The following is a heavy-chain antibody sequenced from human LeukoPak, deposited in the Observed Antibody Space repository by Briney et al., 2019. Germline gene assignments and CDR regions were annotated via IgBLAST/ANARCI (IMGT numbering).Heavy chain of an antibody. CDR1: GFTFSNAW. Sequence: GGSLRLSCAASGFTFSNAWMSWVRQAPGKGLEWVGRIKSKTDGRTTDYAAPVKGRFTISRDDSKNTLYLQMNSLKTEDTAVYYCTTNSYGSGSYTYYYYYGMDVWGKGTTVTVSS. CDR2: IKSKTDGRTT. D-gene: IGHD3-10*01. J-gene: IGHJ6*04. V-gene: IGHV3-15*01. CDR3: TTNSYGSGSYTYYYYYGMDV.